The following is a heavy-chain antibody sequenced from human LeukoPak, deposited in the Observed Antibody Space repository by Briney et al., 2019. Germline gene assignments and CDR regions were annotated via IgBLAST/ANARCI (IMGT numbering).Heavy chain of an antibody. Sequence: PSETLSLTCAVYGGSFSGYYWSRIRQPPGKGLEWIGEINHSGSTNYNPSLKSRVTISVDTSKNQFSLKLSSVTAADTAVYYCARVNYYDSSGYYYLYFDYWGQGTLVTVSS. J-gene: IGHJ4*02. CDR3: ARVNYYDSSGYYYLYFDY. CDR1: GGSFSGYY. CDR2: INHSGST. V-gene: IGHV4-34*01. D-gene: IGHD3-22*01.